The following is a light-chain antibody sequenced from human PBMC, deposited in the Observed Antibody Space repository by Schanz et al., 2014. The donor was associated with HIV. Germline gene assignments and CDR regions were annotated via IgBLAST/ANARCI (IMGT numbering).Light chain of an antibody. V-gene: IGKV3-20*01. CDR1: QSVSSSY. J-gene: IGKJ5*01. CDR3: QQYGSSPRT. Sequence: EIVLTQSPGTLSVSPGERATLSCRASQSVSSSYLAWYQQKPGQAPRLLIYGASNRATGIPDRFSGSGSGTDFTLTVSRLEPEDFAVYFCQQYGSSPRTFGQGTRLDIK. CDR2: GAS.